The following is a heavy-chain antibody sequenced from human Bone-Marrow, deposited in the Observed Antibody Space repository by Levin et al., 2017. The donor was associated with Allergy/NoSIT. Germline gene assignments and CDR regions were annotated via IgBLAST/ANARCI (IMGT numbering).Heavy chain of an antibody. D-gene: IGHD3-3*01. CDR3: ARDALRFLEWKHYYYYGMDV. Sequence: GESLKISCAASGFTFSSYAMHWVRQAPGKGLEWVAVISYDGSNKYYADSVKGRFTISRDNSKNTLYLQMNSLRAEDTAVYYCARDALRFLEWKHYYYYGMDVWGQGTTVTVSS. CDR2: ISYDGSNK. J-gene: IGHJ6*02. CDR1: GFTFSSYA. V-gene: IGHV3-30-3*01.